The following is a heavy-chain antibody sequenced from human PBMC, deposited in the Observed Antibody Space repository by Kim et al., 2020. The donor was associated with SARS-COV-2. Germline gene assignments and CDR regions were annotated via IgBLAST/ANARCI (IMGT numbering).Heavy chain of an antibody. CDR3: ARDDLGYSGYDTVDY. Sequence: DSVKGRLPITRDNSKNPLYLQMNSLRAEDTAVYYCARDDLGYSGYDTVDYWGQGTLVTVSS. D-gene: IGHD5-12*01. V-gene: IGHV3-30*01. J-gene: IGHJ4*02.